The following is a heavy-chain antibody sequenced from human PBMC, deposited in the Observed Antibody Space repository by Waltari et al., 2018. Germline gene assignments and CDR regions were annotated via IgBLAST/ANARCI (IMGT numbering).Heavy chain of an antibody. CDR3: VRLEDCTGPGGNCYSGDSFAMDV. CDR2: INHAGYT. CDR1: GGSLSSYH. J-gene: IGHJ6*02. D-gene: IGHD2-8*02. Sequence: QLQLQQWGAGVLQPSETLSLTCAVYGGSLSSYHWGWSRPPPGEGLEWIGEINHAGYTNYNPSLRSRVTLLVDTSKSQFSLKLNSVTAADTAVYYCVRLEDCTGPGGNCYSGDSFAMDVWGQGTTVTVSS. V-gene: IGHV4-34*02.